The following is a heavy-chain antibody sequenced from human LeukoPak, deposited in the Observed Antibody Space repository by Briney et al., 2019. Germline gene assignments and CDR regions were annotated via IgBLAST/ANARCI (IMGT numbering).Heavy chain of an antibody. V-gene: IGHV4-59*08. D-gene: IGHD3-16*01. CDR1: GGSISSYY. J-gene: IGHJ4*02. CDR3: ARHAPKPITFGAVPRHFDY. Sequence: PSETLSLTCTVSGGSISSYYWSWIRQPPGKGLEWIGFIYYSGSTNYNPSLKSRVTVSVDTSKKQVSLKLTSVTAADTAVYYCARHAPKPITFGAVPRHFDYWGQGTLVTVSS. CDR2: IYYSGST.